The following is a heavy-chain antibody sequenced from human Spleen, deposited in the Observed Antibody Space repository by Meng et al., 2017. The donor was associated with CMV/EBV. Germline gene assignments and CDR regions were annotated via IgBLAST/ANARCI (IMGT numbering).Heavy chain of an antibody. V-gene: IGHV3-7*01. Sequence: GESLKISCAASRFTFSSYEMNWVRQAPGKGLEWVANIKQDGSEKYYVDSVKGRFTISRDNAKNSLYLQMNSLRAEDTAVYYCARDVAQGGPNWFDPWGQGTLVTVSS. J-gene: IGHJ5*02. CDR1: RFTFSSYE. CDR3: ARDVAQGGPNWFDP. CDR2: IKQDGSEK. D-gene: IGHD2-15*01.